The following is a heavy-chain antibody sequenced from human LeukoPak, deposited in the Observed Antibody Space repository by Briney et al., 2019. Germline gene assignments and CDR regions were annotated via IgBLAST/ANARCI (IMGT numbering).Heavy chain of an antibody. CDR3: ARSVLRYTGGYFQH. J-gene: IGHJ1*01. CDR1: GGSISSSNW. Sequence: PSGTLSLTCAVSGGSISSSNWWSWVRQPPGKGLEWIGEIYHSGSTNCNPSLKSRVTISVDTSKNQFSLKLSSVTAADTAVYYCARSVLRYTGGYFQHWGQGTLVTVSS. CDR2: IYHSGST. V-gene: IGHV4-4*02. D-gene: IGHD3-9*01.